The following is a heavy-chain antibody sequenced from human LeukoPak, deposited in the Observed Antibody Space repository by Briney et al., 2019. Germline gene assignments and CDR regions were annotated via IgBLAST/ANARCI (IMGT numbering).Heavy chain of an antibody. CDR2: IYSDGSGT. D-gene: IGHD1-1*01. J-gene: IGHJ4*02. CDR3: LREGETGERYFDY. Sequence: GGSLRLSCAASGFTFSHYWMHWVRQTPGKGLVWVSRIYSDGSGTSYADSVKGRFTISRDNAKNTLYLQMSSLRVEDTAVYFCLREGETGERYFDYWGQGTLVTVSS. CDR1: GFTFSHYW. V-gene: IGHV3-74*01.